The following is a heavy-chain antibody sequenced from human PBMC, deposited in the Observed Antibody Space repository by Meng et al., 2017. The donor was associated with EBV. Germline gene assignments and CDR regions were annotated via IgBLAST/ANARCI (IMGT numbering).Heavy chain of an antibody. CDR2: RGACDYDR. D-gene: IGHD3-10*01. CDR3: ARGTPGRRYADY. J-gene: IGHJ4*02. Sequence: VKPGGVVTEPGAAVQGSSKSSGPTVSGSGVRWVRQAPGQGLEGMAWRGACDYDRSHAPKFQGRVTVTADRPTATAYMELRNLRSDDTGVYYCARGTPGRRYADYWGQGTLVTVFS. V-gene: IGHV1-18*01. CDR1: GPTVSGSG.